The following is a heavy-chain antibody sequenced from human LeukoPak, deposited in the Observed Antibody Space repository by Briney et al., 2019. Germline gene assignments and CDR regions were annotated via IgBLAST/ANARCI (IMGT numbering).Heavy chain of an antibody. V-gene: IGHV3-23*01. CDR1: GFTFSTCA. D-gene: IGHD1-14*01. J-gene: IGHJ6*02. CDR2: ISGITSGT. Sequence: GGSLRLSCAASGFTFSTCAMSWVRQAPGKGLEWVSGISGITSGTYYADSVKGRFTISRDNSKNTLFLRVNSLRAEDTAVYYCAKVRTYFYHGLDVWGQGTTVTVSS. CDR3: AKVRTYFYHGLDV.